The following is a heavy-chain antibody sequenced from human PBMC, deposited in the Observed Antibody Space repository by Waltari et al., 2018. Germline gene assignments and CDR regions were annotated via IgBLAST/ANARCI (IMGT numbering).Heavy chain of an antibody. V-gene: IGHV3-7*01. J-gene: IGHJ4*02. CDR3: VGWNDPINS. Sequence: EAQLVRSGGGLVQPGGSLTLSCAASGFSFCRFWMTWIRQAPGQGLQWVAHIGPDGSDKYYVDSVKGRFTISRDNAENSLLLQMSSLRVEDTALYYCVGWNDPINSWGQGTLVAVSS. CDR1: GFSFCRFW. CDR2: IGPDGSDK. D-gene: IGHD1-1*01.